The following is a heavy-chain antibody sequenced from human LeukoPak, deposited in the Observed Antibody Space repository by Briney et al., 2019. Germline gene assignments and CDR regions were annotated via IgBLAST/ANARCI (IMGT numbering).Heavy chain of an antibody. CDR3: ANARIAAAGRGY. CDR2: ISGSGGST. D-gene: IGHD6-13*01. J-gene: IGHJ4*02. Sequence: GSLRLSCAASGFTFSSYAMSWVRQAPGKGLEWVSAISGSGGSTYYADSVKGRFTISRDNSKNTLYLQMNSLRAEDTAVYYCANARIAAAGRGYWGQGTLVTVSS. V-gene: IGHV3-23*01. CDR1: GFTFSSYA.